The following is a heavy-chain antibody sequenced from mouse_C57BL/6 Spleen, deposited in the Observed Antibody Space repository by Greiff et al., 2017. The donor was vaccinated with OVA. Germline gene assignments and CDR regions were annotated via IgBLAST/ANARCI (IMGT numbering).Heavy chain of an antibody. V-gene: IGHV1-5*01. CDR3: TCPFAY. CDR1: GYTFTSYW. CDR2: IYPGNSDT. J-gene: IGHJ3*01. Sequence: EVQLQQSGTVLARPGASVKLSCKTSGYTFTSYWMHWVKQRPGQGLEWIGAIYPGNSDTSYNQKFKGKAKLTAVTSARTAYMELSSLTNEDSEGDYCTCPFAYWGQGTLVTVSA.